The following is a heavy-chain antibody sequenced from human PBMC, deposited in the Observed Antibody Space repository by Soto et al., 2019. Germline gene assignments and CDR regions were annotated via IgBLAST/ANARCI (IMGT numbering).Heavy chain of an antibody. V-gene: IGHV4-39*02. D-gene: IGHD6-19*01. Sequence: QLQLEESGPGLVKPSATLSLTCIVSGGSISSTNYYWDWIRQPPGKGLEWTGTIYHSGTTYYNPSLKSRVTISVDTSKNHFPLNLSSVTAADTAVYYCARRVVVAGNSFDYWGQGILVTVSS. CDR2: IYHSGTT. J-gene: IGHJ4*02. CDR1: GGSISSTNYY. CDR3: ARRVVVAGNSFDY.